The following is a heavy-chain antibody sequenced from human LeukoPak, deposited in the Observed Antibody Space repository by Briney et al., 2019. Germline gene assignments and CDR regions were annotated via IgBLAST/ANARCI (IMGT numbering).Heavy chain of an antibody. CDR1: GYTFTGYY. CDR3: ARGPSITLVRGGQWYYYMDV. J-gene: IGHJ6*03. Sequence: VASVKVSCKASGYTFTGYYMHWVRQAPGQGLEWMGWINPNSGGTNYAQKFQGRVTMTRDTSTSTVYMELSSLRSEDTAVYYCARGPSITLVRGGQWYYYMDVWGKGTTVTISS. CDR2: INPNSGGT. D-gene: IGHD3-10*01. V-gene: IGHV1-2*02.